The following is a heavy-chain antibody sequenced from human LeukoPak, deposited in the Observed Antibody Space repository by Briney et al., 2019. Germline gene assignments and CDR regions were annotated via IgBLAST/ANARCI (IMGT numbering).Heavy chain of an antibody. CDR2: IFSHDEK. D-gene: IGHD3-22*01. Sequence: SGPVLVKPTETLTLTFTVSGFSLSNARMGVSWIRQPPGKALEWLAHIFSHDEKSYSTSLKSRLTISKDTSKSQVVLTMTNMDPVDTATYYCARIPDYDNSGYYTYYFDYWGQGTLVTVSS. CDR3: ARIPDYDNSGYYTYYFDY. CDR1: GFSLSNARMG. V-gene: IGHV2-26*01. J-gene: IGHJ4*02.